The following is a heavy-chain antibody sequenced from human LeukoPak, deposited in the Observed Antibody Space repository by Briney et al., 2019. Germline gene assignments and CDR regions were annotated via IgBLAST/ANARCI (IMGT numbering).Heavy chain of an antibody. J-gene: IGHJ6*04. CDR2: IIPIFGTA. D-gene: IGHD6-19*01. CDR1: GGTFSSYA. V-gene: IGHV1-69*01. CDR3: ASGGIAVAASYYYDGMDV. Sequence: GASGKVCCKASGGTFSSYAISWVRQAPGQGLEWMGGIIPIFGTANDAQKFQGRVTITADESTSTAYMELSSLRSEDTAVYYCASGGIAVAASYYYDGMDVWGKGTTVTVSS.